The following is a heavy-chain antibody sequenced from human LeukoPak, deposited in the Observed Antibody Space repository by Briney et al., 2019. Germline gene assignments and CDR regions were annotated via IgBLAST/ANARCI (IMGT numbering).Heavy chain of an antibody. J-gene: IGHJ4*02. CDR3: ARDVTMVRGVIIPPLGY. Sequence: ASVKVSCKASGYTFTSYDINWVRQATGQGLEWMGWMNPNSGNTGYAQKLQGRVTMTTDTSTSTAYMELRSLRSDDTAVYYCARDVTMVRGVIIPPLGYWGQGTLVTVSS. CDR2: MNPNSGNT. CDR1: GYTFTSYD. D-gene: IGHD3-10*01. V-gene: IGHV1-8*02.